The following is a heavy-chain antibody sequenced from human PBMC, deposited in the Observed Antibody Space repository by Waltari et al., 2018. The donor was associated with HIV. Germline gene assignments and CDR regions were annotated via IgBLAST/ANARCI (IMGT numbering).Heavy chain of an antibody. V-gene: IGHV3-15*01. J-gene: IGHJ4*02. CDR1: GFTFIGTW. CDR2: IKSRMAGGKT. D-gene: IGHD3-22*01. Sequence: EVQLVESGGGLVKPGGSFRLPCAASGFTFIGTWMCWVRQAPGKGLGWGGRIKSRMAGGKTDYAAPVKGRLTISRDDSKNTLYLQMNSLQTEDTAVYYCVTTFHSDSSGSNWAPGTLLTVSS. CDR3: VTTFHSDSSGSN.